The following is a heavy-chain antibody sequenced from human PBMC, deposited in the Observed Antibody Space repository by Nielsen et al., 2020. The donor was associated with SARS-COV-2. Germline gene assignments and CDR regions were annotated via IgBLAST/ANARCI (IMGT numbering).Heavy chain of an antibody. J-gene: IGHJ4*02. CDR3: ARALRAMVTH. CDR2: IHYTGST. D-gene: IGHD5-18*01. Sequence: SETLSLTCTVSGASVSSGSYYWTWIRQPPGKGLEWIGYIHYTGSTNYNPSLKSRVTISIDTSKNQFSLKLSSVTAADTAVYYCARALRAMVTHWGQGTLVTVSS. V-gene: IGHV4-61*01. CDR1: GASVSSGSYY.